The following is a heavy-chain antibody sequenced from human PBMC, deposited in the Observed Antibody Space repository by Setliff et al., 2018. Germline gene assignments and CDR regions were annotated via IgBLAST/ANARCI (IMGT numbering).Heavy chain of an antibody. D-gene: IGHD3-16*01. V-gene: IGHV3-15*07. CDR1: GFTFSHAW. CDR3: TTDPSPTFGGVIGAAFDI. Sequence: GGSLRLSCAASGFTFSHAWMNWVRQAPGKGLEWVGRIKGKTDGLTTDYAAPVKGRFTISRDDSKNTLYLQMNSLKTDDTAVYYCTTDPSPTFGGVIGAAFDIWGQGTMVTVSS. J-gene: IGHJ3*02. CDR2: IKGKTDGLTT.